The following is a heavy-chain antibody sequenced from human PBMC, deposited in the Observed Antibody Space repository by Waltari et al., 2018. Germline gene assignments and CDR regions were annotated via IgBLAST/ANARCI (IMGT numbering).Heavy chain of an antibody. D-gene: IGHD3-3*01. J-gene: IGHJ6*02. CDR1: GGTFSSYA. Sequence: QVQLVQSGAEVKKPGSSVKVSCKASGGTFSSYAISWVRQAPGQGLEWMGGVIPIFGTSNYSQKFHGRVTITADESTSTAYMELSSLRSEDTAVYYCATLEVGIFGVLDVWGQGTTVTVSS. CDR2: VIPIFGTS. V-gene: IGHV1-69*13. CDR3: ATLEVGIFGVLDV.